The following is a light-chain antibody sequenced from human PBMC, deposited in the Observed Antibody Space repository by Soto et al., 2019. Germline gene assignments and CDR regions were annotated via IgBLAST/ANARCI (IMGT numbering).Light chain of an antibody. CDR1: SGHSSFA. Sequence: QPVLTQSPSASASLGASVKLTCTLSSGHSSFAIAWHQQQPEKGTRYLMKLNSDGSHRKGDGIPDRFSGSSSGAERYLTISSLQSEDEADYYCQTWGTVNVVFGGGTKLTVL. CDR3: QTWGTVNVV. J-gene: IGLJ2*01. V-gene: IGLV4-69*01. CDR2: LNSDGSH.